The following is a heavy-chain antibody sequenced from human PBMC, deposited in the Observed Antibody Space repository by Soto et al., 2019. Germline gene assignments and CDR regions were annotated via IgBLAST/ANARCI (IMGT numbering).Heavy chain of an antibody. V-gene: IGHV3-7*01. CDR1: GFTFSSYW. Sequence: EVQLVESGGGLVQPGGSLRLSCAASGFTFSSYWMSWVRQAPGKGLEWVANIKQDGSEKYYVDSVKGRFTISRDNAKNSLYLQMNSLRAEDTAVYYCARDLMVAASWSSPYYFDYWGQGTLVTVSS. CDR3: ARDLMVAASWSSPYYFDY. J-gene: IGHJ4*02. D-gene: IGHD2-8*01. CDR2: IKQDGSEK.